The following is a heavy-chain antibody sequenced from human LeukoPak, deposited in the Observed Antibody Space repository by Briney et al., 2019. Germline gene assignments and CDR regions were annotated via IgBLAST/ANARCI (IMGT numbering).Heavy chain of an antibody. D-gene: IGHD2-21*01. CDR1: GGSISSGGYY. CDR3: ARGSRIRYYYYYYMDV. CDR2: IYYSGST. V-gene: IGHV4-31*03. Sequence: SQTLSLTCTVSGGSISSGGYYWSWIRQHPGKGLEWIGYIYYSGSTYYNPSLKSRVTISVDTSKNQFSLKLSSVTAADTAVYYCARGSRIRYYYYYYMDVWGKGTTVTVSS. J-gene: IGHJ6*03.